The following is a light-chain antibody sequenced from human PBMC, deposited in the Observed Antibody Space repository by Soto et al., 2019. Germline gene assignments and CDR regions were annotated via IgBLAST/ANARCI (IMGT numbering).Light chain of an antibody. V-gene: IGLV2-14*01. J-gene: IGLJ1*01. Sequence: QSALTQPASVSGSPGQSITISCTGTSSDVAAYNYVSWYQQHPGKAPKLMIYEVSNRPSGVSNRFSGSKSGSTASLTISGLQAEDEADYYCSSYTSSTTLYVFGTGTKVTVL. CDR1: SSDVAAYNY. CDR2: EVS. CDR3: SSYTSSTTLYV.